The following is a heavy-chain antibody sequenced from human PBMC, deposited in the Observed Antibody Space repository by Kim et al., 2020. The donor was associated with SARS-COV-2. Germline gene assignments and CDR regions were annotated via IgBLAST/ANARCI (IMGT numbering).Heavy chain of an antibody. CDR3: AKDPKIRESSGWHYYYYGMDV. V-gene: IGHV3-30*02. D-gene: IGHD6-19*01. J-gene: IGHJ6*02. Sequence: RFTISRDNSKNTLYLQMNSLRTEDTAVYYCAKDPKIRESSGWHYYYYGMDVWGQGTTVTVSS.